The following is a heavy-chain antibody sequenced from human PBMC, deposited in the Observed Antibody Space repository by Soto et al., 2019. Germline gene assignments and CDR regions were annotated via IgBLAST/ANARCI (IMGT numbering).Heavy chain of an antibody. D-gene: IGHD6-6*01. V-gene: IGHV5-51*01. CDR1: GYSFTSYW. J-gene: IGHJ6*02. CDR3: ARSAIAARTNYGMDV. CDR2: IYPGDSDT. Sequence: PGESLKISCKGSGYSFTSYWIGWVRQMPGKGLEWMGIIYPGDSDTRYSPSFQGQVTISADKSISTAYLQWSSLKASDTAMYYCARSAIAARTNYGMDVWGQGTTVTVSS.